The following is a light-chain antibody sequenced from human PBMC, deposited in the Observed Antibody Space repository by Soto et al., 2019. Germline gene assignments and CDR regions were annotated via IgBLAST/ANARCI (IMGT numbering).Light chain of an antibody. CDR3: QQHSDWPFT. V-gene: IGKV3-11*01. Sequence: EIVLIQSPATLSLSPGERATLSCRASQSVSSSLAWYQQNPGQAPRLLILDASNRATGIPVRFSGSGSGTDFTLTISSLEPEDFTVYYCQQHSDWPFTFGGGTRVEIK. CDR1: QSVSSS. CDR2: DAS. J-gene: IGKJ4*01.